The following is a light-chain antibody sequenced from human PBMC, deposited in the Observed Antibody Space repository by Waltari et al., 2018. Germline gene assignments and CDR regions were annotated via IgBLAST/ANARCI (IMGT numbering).Light chain of an antibody. CDR1: RSDVGGYNY. J-gene: IGLJ2*01. CDR3: SSYRNSALDVI. Sequence: QPALTPPASLSGPPEPSLTTSATGTRSDVGGYNYVSWYQQHPGRAPKLMIYDVSNRPSGVSNRFSGSKSGNTASLTISGLQAEDEADYYCSSYRNSALDVIFGGGTKLTVL. CDR2: DVS. V-gene: IGLV2-14*03.